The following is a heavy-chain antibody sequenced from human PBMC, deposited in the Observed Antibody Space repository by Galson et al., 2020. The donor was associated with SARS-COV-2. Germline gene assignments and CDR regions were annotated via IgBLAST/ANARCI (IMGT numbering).Heavy chain of an antibody. CDR3: TTEGLSASRYFDWQFYFDQ. CDR1: GFTFTNAW. J-gene: IGHJ4*02. CDR2: INTKADGGTT. Sequence: GESLKISCAASGFTFTNAWMSWVRQTPGKGLEWVGRINTKADGGTTGYAAPVKGRFTISRDDSKNTLYLQMNSLKIEDTAVYYCTTEGLSASRYFDWQFYFDQWGQGTLVTVSS. V-gene: IGHV3-15*01. D-gene: IGHD3-9*01.